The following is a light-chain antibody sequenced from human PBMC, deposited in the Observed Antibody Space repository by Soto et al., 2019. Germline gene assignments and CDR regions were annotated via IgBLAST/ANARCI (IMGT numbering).Light chain of an antibody. Sequence: EIVMTQSPATLSVSPGERATLSCRASQSVSSNLAWYQRKPGQAPRLLIYGTSTRATGIPARFSGSGSGTDFTLNISSLQSEDFAIYYCQQYDNSPTFGQGTKVEIK. CDR3: QQYDNSPT. J-gene: IGKJ1*01. CDR2: GTS. CDR1: QSVSSN. V-gene: IGKV3D-15*01.